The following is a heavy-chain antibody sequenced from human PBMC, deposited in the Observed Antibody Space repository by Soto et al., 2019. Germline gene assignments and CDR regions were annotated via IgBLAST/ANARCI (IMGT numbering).Heavy chain of an antibody. CDR1: GFDFSSYS. CDR2: INEDSSYI. Sequence: EVQLVESGGGLVKPGGSLRLSCAASGFDFSSYSMNWVRQAPGKGLEWVSSINEDSSYIYYAHSLRGRLTISRDNAKESLYLQMNSLRVEDTAVYFCVRDFGWYFRSGYMDVWGDGATVTVSS. D-gene: IGHD3-3*01. CDR3: VRDFGWYFRSGYMDV. J-gene: IGHJ6*03. V-gene: IGHV3-21*02.